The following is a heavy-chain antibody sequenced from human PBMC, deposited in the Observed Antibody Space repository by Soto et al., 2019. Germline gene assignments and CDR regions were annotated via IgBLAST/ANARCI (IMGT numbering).Heavy chain of an antibody. D-gene: IGHD6-19*01. V-gene: IGHV3-74*01. CDR2: INGNADNS. CDR3: VRDFRGAVAGSEFDH. CDR1: GFSFVSYW. J-gene: IGHJ4*02. Sequence: EVQLAESGGGLVLTGGSLRLSCAASGFSFVSYWMHWVRQVPGEGLAWVSRINGNADNSDYADSVKGRFTISRDTAMNRLYLQMDSLRADDTGVYYCVRDFRGAVAGSEFDHWGQGTLVTVSS.